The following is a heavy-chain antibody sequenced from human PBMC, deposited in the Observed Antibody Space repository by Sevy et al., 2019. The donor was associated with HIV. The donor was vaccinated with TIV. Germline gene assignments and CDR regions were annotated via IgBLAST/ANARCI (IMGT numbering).Heavy chain of an antibody. CDR3: AGYLTFGAYYFDY. D-gene: IGHD3-16*01. CDR2: INPNSGGT. Sequence: ASVKVSCKASGYTFTGYYMHWVRQAPGQGLEWMGRINPNSGGTNYAQKFQGRVTMTRDTSISTAYMELSRLRSDDTAVYYCAGYLTFGAYYFDYWGQGTLVTVSS. V-gene: IGHV1-2*06. CDR1: GYTFTGYY. J-gene: IGHJ4*02.